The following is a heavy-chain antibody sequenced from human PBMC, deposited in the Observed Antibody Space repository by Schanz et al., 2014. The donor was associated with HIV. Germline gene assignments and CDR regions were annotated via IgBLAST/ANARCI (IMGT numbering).Heavy chain of an antibody. J-gene: IGHJ4*02. CDR3: ARSLSGDYVVSFDY. CDR2: MWYDESHK. D-gene: IGHD4-17*01. CDR1: GFTFSSYS. Sequence: QVQLMESGGGVVQPGRSLRLSCAASGFTFSSYSMSWVRQAPGKGLEWVAAMWYDESHKGYADSVKGRFTISRDNSKNTLYLEMNSLRPEDTAVYYCARSLSGDYVVSFDYWGQGTLVTVSS. V-gene: IGHV3-33*08.